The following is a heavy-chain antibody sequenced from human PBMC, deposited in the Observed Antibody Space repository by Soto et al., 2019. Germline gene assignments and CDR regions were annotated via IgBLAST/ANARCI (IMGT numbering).Heavy chain of an antibody. D-gene: IGHD6-6*01. J-gene: IGHJ4*02. CDR1: GYNLVDYY. Sequence: VHLVQSGAEVKKPGASLKVSCKASGYNLVDYYVHWVRQAPGQGLEWMGWINPSTGGPRYTQKFQGRVTLTSDTSINTAYLEINSMNSDDTAVYFCTRSIALAGTWAFDLWGQGTLVTVSS. CDR2: INPSTGGP. CDR3: TRSIALAGTWAFDL. V-gene: IGHV1-2*02.